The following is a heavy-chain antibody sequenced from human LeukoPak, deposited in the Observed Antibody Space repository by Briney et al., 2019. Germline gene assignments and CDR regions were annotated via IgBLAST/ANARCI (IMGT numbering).Heavy chain of an antibody. D-gene: IGHD4-23*01. J-gene: IGHJ4*02. CDR1: GFTFSRYW. CDR2: IKKDGSEK. CDR3: SRGDYGGNTYYLDS. Sequence: SGGSLRLSCAASGFTFSRYWMSWVRQAPGKGPEWVANIKKDGSEKYYVDSVKGRFTISRDNDKNSLYLQINSLRAEDTALYYCSRGDYGGNTYYLDSWGQGTLVIVSS. V-gene: IGHV3-7*04.